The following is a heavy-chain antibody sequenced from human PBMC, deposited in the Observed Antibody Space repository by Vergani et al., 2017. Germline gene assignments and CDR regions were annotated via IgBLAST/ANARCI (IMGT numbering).Heavy chain of an antibody. D-gene: IGHD4-17*01. Sequence: EVQLLESGGGLVQPGGSLRLSCAASGFTFSSYAMSWVRQAPGKGLEWVSSISSSSSYIYYADSVKGRFTISRDNAKNSLYLQMNSRRAEETAVYYCARGGSYGDYSGYWGQGTLVTVSS. CDR3: ARGGSYGDYSGY. CDR1: GFTFSSYA. V-gene: IGHV3-21*01. CDR2: ISSSSSYI. J-gene: IGHJ4*02.